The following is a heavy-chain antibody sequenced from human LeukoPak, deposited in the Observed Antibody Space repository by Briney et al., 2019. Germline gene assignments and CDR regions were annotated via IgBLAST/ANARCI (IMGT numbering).Heavy chain of an antibody. CDR2: IYHRGNS. D-gene: IGHD3-16*01. J-gene: IGHJ4*01. V-gene: IGHV4-4*02. Sequence: SQTLSLTCAVSGGSISTAHWWSWVRQSPGRRLEWIGEIYHRGNSNYNPSLKSRVSISVDTSKNQFSLKVTSLPAADTAVYYCARAFHPPDFAFGRAPYYFDLWGQGTLVTVSS. CDR1: GGSISTAHW. CDR3: ARAFHPPDFAFGRAPYYFDL.